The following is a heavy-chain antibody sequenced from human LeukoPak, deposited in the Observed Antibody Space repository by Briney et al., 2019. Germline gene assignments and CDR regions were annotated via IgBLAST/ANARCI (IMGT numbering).Heavy chain of an antibody. CDR3: ARAQRELLEPWFDP. J-gene: IGHJ5*02. Sequence: SETLSLTCTVSGGSISSYYWSWIRQPPGKGLEWIGYIYYSGSTNYNPSLKSRVTISVDTSKNQFSLKLSSVTAADTAVYYCARAQRELLEPWFDPWGQGTLVTVSS. CDR1: GGSISSYY. CDR2: IYYSGST. D-gene: IGHD1-26*01. V-gene: IGHV4-59*01.